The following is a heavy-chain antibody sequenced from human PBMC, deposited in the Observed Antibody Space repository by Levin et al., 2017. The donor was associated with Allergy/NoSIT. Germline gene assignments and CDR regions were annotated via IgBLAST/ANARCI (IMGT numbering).Heavy chain of an antibody. CDR1: EFTISSSW. Sequence: PGGSLRLSCAASEFTISSSWMSWVRQAPGKGLEWVATIKPDGTDKAYVDSVKGRFAISRDNAKNSLYLQMNSLRVEDTAVYYCARDWPFSGGQGTLVTVSS. CDR2: IKPDGTDK. J-gene: IGHJ4*02. V-gene: IGHV3-7*01. CDR3: ARDWPFS.